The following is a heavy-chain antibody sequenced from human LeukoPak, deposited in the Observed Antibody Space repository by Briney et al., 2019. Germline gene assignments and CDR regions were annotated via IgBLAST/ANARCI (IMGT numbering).Heavy chain of an antibody. V-gene: IGHV3-33*01. CDR2: IWYDGSNK. CDR1: GFTFSSYG. Sequence: GRSLRLSCAASGFTFSSYGMHWVRQAPGKGLEWVAVIWYDGSNKYYADSVKGRFTISRDNSKNTLYLQMNSLRAEDTAVYYCARERMRLFGDHWGQGTLVTVSS. J-gene: IGHJ4*02. CDR3: ARERMRLFGDH. D-gene: IGHD3-3*01.